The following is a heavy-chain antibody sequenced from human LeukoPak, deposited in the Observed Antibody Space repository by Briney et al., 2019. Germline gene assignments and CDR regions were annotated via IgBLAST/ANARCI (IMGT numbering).Heavy chain of an antibody. Sequence: GGSLRLSCAASGFTFSSYWMSWVRQAPGKGLEWVANIKQDGSEKYYVDSVKGRFTISRDNAKNSLYLQMNSLRAEDTAVYYCARDREGIVVVPAAYYFDYWGQGTLVTVSS. V-gene: IGHV3-7*03. CDR1: GFTFSSYW. CDR2: IKQDGSEK. J-gene: IGHJ4*02. D-gene: IGHD2-2*01. CDR3: ARDREGIVVVPAAYYFDY.